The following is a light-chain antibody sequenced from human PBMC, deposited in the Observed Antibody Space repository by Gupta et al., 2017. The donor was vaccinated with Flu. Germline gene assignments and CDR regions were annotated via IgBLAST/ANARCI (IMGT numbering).Light chain of an antibody. V-gene: IGLV2-14*03. J-gene: IGLJ1*01. CDR1: NSDIGAYKY. CDR3: SSYTTSSTQA. CDR2: DVS. Sequence: QSALTPPASVSGSPGQSITISCTGTNSDIGAYKYVSWYQQHPGKAHHLIIYDVSKRPAGVANRFSGSKSFDTASLTISGLQAEDEADYFCSSYTTSSTQAFGTGTKVTGL.